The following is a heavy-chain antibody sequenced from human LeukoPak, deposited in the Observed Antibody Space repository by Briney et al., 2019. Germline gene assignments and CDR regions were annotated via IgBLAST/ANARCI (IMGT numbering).Heavy chain of an antibody. CDR1: GFTFSNFA. V-gene: IGHV3-23*01. D-gene: IGHD2-2*01. J-gene: IGHJ3*01. Sequence: GGSLRLSCAASGFTFSNFAMSWVRQAPGKGLEWVSAISGNSGSTYYTDSVKGRFTISRDNSKNTLDLQMNSLRAEDTALYYCAKDIVVVPAAGSVFDVWGQGAMVAVSS. CDR3: AKDIVVVPAAGSVFDV. CDR2: ISGNSGST.